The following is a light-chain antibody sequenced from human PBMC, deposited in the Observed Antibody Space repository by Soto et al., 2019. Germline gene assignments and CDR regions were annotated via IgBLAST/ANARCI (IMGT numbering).Light chain of an antibody. J-gene: IGKJ1*01. CDR3: HQRQSWPRT. CDR1: QAVNTR. Sequence: EIVLTQSPATLSSFPGDRVTLSCRASQAVNTRLAWYQHKPGQAPRLLIYLTSNRAAGIPARVSGSGSGTDFTLTIIDVQPEDFAVYSCHQRQSWPRTFGQGTKVDIK. CDR2: LTS. V-gene: IGKV3-11*01.